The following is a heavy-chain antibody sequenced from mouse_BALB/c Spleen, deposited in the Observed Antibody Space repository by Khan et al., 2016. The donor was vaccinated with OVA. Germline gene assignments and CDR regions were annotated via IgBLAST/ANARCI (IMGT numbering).Heavy chain of an antibody. CDR3: TRPAYDGYYDY. V-gene: IGHV1S137*01. CDR2: ISTYSGNT. CDR1: GYTFTDYS. Sequence: VQLQESGPELVRPGVSVKISCKGSGYTFTDYSMHWVKQSHAKSLEWIGLISTYSGNTNYRQKFKGKATMTVDKSSSTAYMELVRLTSEDSAMYYFTRPAYDGYYDYWGQGTTLTVSS. D-gene: IGHD2-3*01. J-gene: IGHJ2*01.